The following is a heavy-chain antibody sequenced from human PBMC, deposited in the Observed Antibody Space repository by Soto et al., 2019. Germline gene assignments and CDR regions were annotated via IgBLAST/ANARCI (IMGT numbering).Heavy chain of an antibody. CDR2: INTGSGNT. D-gene: IGHD3-10*01. Sequence: QVRLVQSGAEVKQPGASVKLSCKASGYTFTSYAMHWVRQAPGQSLEWLGWINTGSGNTKYSQKLQGRVTITRDTSTSTAYMALSSLRSEDTAVYYSSRSRGAVGSGSYSIFGDFQHWGQGTLVSVSS. CDR1: GYTFTSYA. V-gene: IGHV1-3*04. CDR3: SRSRGAVGSGSYSIFGDFQH. J-gene: IGHJ1*01.